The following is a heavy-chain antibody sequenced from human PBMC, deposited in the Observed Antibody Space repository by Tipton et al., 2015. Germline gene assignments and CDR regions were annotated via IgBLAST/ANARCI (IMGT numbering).Heavy chain of an antibody. CDR3: AKDLRATIAVSGSRGFDY. V-gene: IGHV3-23*01. D-gene: IGHD6-19*01. CDR2: ISGSGGST. J-gene: IGHJ4*02. Sequence: SLRLSCAASGFAFSSWAMSWVRQAPGKGLEWVSTISGSGGSTYYADSVKGRFTISRDTSKNTLYLQMNSLRAEDTAVYYCAKDLRATIAVSGSRGFDYWGQGTLVTVSS. CDR1: GFAFSSWA.